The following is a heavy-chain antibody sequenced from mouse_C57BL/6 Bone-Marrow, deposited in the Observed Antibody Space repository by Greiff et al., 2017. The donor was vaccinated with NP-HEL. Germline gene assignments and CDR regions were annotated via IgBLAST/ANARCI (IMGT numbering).Heavy chain of an antibody. J-gene: IGHJ2*01. D-gene: IGHD1-1*01. V-gene: IGHV1-5*01. CDR1: GYTFTSYW. Sequence: VQLQQSGTVLARPGASVKMSCKTSGYTFTSYWMHWVKQRPGQGLEWIGAIYPGNRDTSYNQKFTGQAKLTAVTSASPAYMEVSSLTNEDSSVYYCTRERFITTVVAPYFDYWGQGTTLTVSS. CDR3: TRERFITTVVAPYFDY. CDR2: IYPGNRDT.